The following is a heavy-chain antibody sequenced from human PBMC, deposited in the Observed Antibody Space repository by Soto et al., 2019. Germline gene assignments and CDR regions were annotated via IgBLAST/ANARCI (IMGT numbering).Heavy chain of an antibody. CDR3: ARVRDWFDP. CDR2: IDHSGYT. J-gene: IGHJ5*02. D-gene: IGHD3-3*01. V-gene: IGHV4-34*01. CDR1: GGFFSGYY. Sequence: SETLSLTCAVYGGFFSGYYCNWIRQPPGKGLEWIGEIDHSGYTNYNPSLKSRVTISVDTSKNQFSLRLTSVTAADTAVYYCARVRDWFDPWGQGTRVSVS.